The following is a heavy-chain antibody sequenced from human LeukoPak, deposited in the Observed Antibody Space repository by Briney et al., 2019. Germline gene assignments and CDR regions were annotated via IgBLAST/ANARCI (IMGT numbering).Heavy chain of an antibody. D-gene: IGHD6-13*01. J-gene: IGHJ4*02. CDR1: GYTFTSYA. V-gene: IGHV1-3*01. CDR2: INAGNGNT. Sequence: ASVKVSCKASGYTFTSYAMHWVRQAPGQRLEWMGWINAGNGNTKYSQKFQGRVTITRDTSASTAYMELSSLRSEDTAVYYCARDRGIAAAGGDYWGQGTLVTVSS. CDR3: ARDRGIAAAGGDY.